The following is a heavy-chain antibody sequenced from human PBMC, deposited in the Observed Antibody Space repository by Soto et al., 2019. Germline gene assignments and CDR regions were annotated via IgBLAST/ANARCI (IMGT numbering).Heavy chain of an antibody. CDR2: ISWNSGSI. D-gene: IGHD3-10*01. CDR3: AKERSWFGELLESDAFDI. J-gene: IGHJ3*02. CDR1: GFTFDDYA. Sequence: GGSLRLSCAASGFTFDDYAMHWVRQAPGKGLEWVSGISWNSGSIGYADSVKGRFTISRDNAKNSLYLQMNSLRAEDTALYYCAKERSWFGELLESDAFDIWGQGTMVTVSS. V-gene: IGHV3-9*01.